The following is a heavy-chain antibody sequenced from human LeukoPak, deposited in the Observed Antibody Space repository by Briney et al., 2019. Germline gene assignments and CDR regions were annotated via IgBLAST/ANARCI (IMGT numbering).Heavy chain of an antibody. CDR1: GFTFSIYW. CDR3: ARGSGRQQLEQNY. D-gene: IGHD6-13*01. CDR2: IKEDGSVI. Sequence: GGSLRLSCVASGFTFSIYWMSWVRQAPGRGPEWLAIIKEDGSVIWDVESVRGRFTISRDNAKNSVYLEMNSLRAEDTAVYYCARGSGRQQLEQNYWGQGDLVTVSS. J-gene: IGHJ4*02. V-gene: IGHV3-7*01.